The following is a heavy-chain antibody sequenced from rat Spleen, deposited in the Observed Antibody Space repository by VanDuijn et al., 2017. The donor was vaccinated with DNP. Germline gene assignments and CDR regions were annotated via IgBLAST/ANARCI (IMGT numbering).Heavy chain of an antibody. CDR3: ARSGLPGYRGVMDA. D-gene: IGHD1-4*01. Sequence: QVQLQQSGTELVKPASSVKISCKASGYTFTSNYMHWIRQQPGNGLEWIGWIYPGNGNTKYNQKFDGKATLTADKSSSTAYMQLSSLTSEDSAVYFCARSGLPGYRGVMDAWGQGASVTVSS. J-gene: IGHJ4*01. V-gene: IGHV1-24*01. CDR1: GYTFTSNY. CDR2: IYPGNGNT.